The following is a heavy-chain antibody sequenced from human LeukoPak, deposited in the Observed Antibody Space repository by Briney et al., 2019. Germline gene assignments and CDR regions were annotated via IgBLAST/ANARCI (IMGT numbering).Heavy chain of an antibody. J-gene: IGHJ6*03. Sequence: GGSLRLSCAAFGLTLSSYSMNWVRQAPGKGLEWVSSISSGSYIDYADSVKGRFSISRDNAKNSLYLQMNSLRAEDTAVYYCARAVLSYYYMDVWGKGTTVTVSS. CDR3: ARAVLSYYYMDV. CDR1: GLTLSSYS. CDR2: ISSGSYI. V-gene: IGHV3-21*01. D-gene: IGHD6-6*01.